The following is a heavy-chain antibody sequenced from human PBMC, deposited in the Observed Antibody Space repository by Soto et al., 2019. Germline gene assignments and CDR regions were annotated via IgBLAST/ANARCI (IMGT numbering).Heavy chain of an antibody. Sequence: SVNVSCKASGGTFSIYSISLFRHSPLQWLELMGGIIPIFGTANYAQKFQGRVTITAEKSTSTAYMELRSLRSEDTAVYYCATPGGDYYDSSGYYYIFDYWGQGTLVTXSS. D-gene: IGHD3-22*01. J-gene: IGHJ4*02. CDR1: GGTFSIYS. V-gene: IGHV1-69*06. CDR3: ATPGGDYYDSSGYYYIFDY. CDR2: IIPIFGTA.